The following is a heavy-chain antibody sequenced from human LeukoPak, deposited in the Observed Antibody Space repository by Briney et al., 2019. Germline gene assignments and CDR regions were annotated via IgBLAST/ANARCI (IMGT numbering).Heavy chain of an antibody. CDR3: ASVPVLRYFDWAGDY. Sequence: TSETLSLTCTVSGGSISSSSYYWGWIRQPPGKGLEWIGSIYYSGSTYYNPSLKSRVTISVDTSKNQFSLKLSSVTAADTAVYYCASVPVLRYFDWAGDYWGQGTLVTVSS. D-gene: IGHD3-9*01. CDR2: IYYSGST. CDR1: GGSISSSSYY. V-gene: IGHV4-39*07. J-gene: IGHJ4*02.